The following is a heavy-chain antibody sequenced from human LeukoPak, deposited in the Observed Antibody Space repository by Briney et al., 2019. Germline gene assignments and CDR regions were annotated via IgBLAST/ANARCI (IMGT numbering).Heavy chain of an antibody. V-gene: IGHV3-30*02. CDR2: IRYEGSNK. D-gene: IGHD3-3*01. J-gene: IGHJ3*02. CDR3: AKDYYDFWSGLAAFDI. CDR1: GFTFSSYG. Sequence: GGSLRLSCAASGFTFSSYGIHWVRQAPGKGLEWVAFIRYEGSNKYYADSVKGRFTISRDNSKNTVYLQMNSQRVEDTAVYYCAKDYYDFWSGLAAFDIWGQGTMVTVSS.